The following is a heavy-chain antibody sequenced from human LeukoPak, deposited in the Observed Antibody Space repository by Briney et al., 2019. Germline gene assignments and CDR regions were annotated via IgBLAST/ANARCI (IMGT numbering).Heavy chain of an antibody. CDR2: IGTAGDT. Sequence: PGGSLRLSCAASGFTFSSYDFHWVRQVTGKGLQWVSAIGTAGDTYYLDSVKGRFTISRDNSKNTLYLQMNSLRAEDTAVYYCAKIKRDYYDSSGDYWGQGTLVTVSS. CDR3: AKIKRDYYDSSGDY. CDR1: GFTFSSYD. D-gene: IGHD3-22*01. V-gene: IGHV3-13*01. J-gene: IGHJ4*02.